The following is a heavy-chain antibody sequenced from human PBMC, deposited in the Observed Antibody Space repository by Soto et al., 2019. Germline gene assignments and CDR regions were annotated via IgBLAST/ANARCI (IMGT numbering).Heavy chain of an antibody. J-gene: IGHJ4*02. CDR3: ARVPHYYVSGSPSWSTAD. Sequence: GSCRSSGYTFVNYGITWVRQAPGQVLEWMGWISAYNGNSNYAQNLQGRVTMTTDTSTNTVYMELRSLRSDDTAVYYCARVPHYYVSGSPSWSTADWGQGTLVAVSS. V-gene: IGHV1-18*04. CDR2: ISAYNGNS. CDR1: GYTFVNYG. D-gene: IGHD3-10*01.